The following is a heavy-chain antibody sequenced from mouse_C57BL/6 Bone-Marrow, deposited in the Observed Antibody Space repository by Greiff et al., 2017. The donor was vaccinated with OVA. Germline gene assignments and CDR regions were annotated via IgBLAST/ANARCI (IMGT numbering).Heavy chain of an antibody. Sequence: EVQRVESGGGLVQPGGSLKLSCAASGFTFSDYYMYWVRQTPEKRLEWVAYISNGGGSTYYPDTVKGRFTISRDNAKNTLYLQMSRLKSEDTAMYYCARHGSTMVTTRGPWFAYWGQGTLVTVSA. D-gene: IGHD2-2*01. CDR2: ISNGGGST. CDR1: GFTFSDYY. CDR3: ARHGSTMVTTRGPWFAY. J-gene: IGHJ3*01. V-gene: IGHV5-12*01.